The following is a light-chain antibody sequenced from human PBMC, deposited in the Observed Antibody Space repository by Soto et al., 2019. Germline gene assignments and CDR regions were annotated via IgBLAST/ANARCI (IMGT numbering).Light chain of an antibody. V-gene: IGKV1D-12*01. CDR3: QQANSFPHT. J-gene: IGKJ4*01. Sequence: DIQMTQSPSSVSASVGDRVTITCRASQGISSWLVWYQQKPGKAPKLLIYAASSLQSGVPSRFSGSGSGTDFTLTISSLQPEDFETYYCQQANSFPHTLGGGTKVDI. CDR1: QGISSW. CDR2: AAS.